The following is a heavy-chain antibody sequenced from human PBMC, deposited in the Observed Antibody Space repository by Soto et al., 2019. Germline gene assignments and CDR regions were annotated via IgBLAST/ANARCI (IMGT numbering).Heavy chain of an antibody. V-gene: IGHV3-30*03. CDR3: ATAYMAARPPFDY. CDR2: ISYDGSNK. D-gene: IGHD6-6*01. J-gene: IGHJ4*02. Sequence: GGSLRLSCAASGFTFSSYGMHWVRQAPGKGLEWVAVISYDGSNKYYADSVKGRFTISRDNSKNTLYLQMNSLRAEDTAVYYCATAYMAARPPFDYWGQGTLVTVSS. CDR1: GFTFSSYG.